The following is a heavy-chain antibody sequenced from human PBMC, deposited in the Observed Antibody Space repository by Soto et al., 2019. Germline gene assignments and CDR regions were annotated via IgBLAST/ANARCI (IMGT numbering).Heavy chain of an antibody. CDR2: ISAYHGNT. J-gene: IGHJ4*02. Sequence: QLQLVQSGAEVKKPGASVKVSCKASGYTFSSYHISWVRQAPGQGLEWMGWISAYHGNTNYAQKLQGRDTMTTDPSTSTAAMEQRSLGSNDTAVYYCRRDGPPPDDWGQGTLVTVSS. CDR3: RRDGPPPDD. CDR1: GYTFSSYH. V-gene: IGHV1-18*01.